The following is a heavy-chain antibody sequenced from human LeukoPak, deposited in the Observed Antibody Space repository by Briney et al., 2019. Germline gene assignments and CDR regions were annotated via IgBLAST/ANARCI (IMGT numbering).Heavy chain of an antibody. D-gene: IGHD3-10*01. J-gene: IGHJ4*02. CDR2: ISNDGTDK. CDR3: VREGTYFFASGSFQGYYFDN. V-gene: IGHV3-30*03. CDR1: GVTFSNYA. Sequence: EGSLRLSCAAPGVTFSNYAMHWVRQSPGKGLEWVAVISNDGTDKHHADSVKGRFTVSRDNSNHTVYLEMDRLRVEDTAIYYCVREGTYFFASGSFQGYYFDNWGQGTLVTVSS.